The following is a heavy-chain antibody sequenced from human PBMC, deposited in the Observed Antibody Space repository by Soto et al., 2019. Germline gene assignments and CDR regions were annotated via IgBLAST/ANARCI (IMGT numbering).Heavy chain of an antibody. J-gene: IGHJ3*01. CDR3: ARYWSAGTLYGAFDL. Sequence: QVQLVQSGSEVKKPGSSVRVSCKASGGTFSDYTMSWLRQAPGRDLEWMGGIIPMIGATNNAQKLKGRLMITADKSTGTVYMELNSLRSDDTAVYYCARYWSAGTLYGAFDLWGQGTEVTVSP. V-gene: IGHV1-69*06. CDR1: GGTFSDYT. CDR2: IIPMIGAT. D-gene: IGHD2-15*01.